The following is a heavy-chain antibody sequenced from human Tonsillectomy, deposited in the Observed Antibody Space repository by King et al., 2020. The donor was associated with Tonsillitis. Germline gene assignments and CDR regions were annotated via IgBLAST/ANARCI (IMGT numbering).Heavy chain of an antibody. CDR1: GGSISSRTDL. D-gene: IGHD3-10*01. J-gene: IGHJ6*02. CDR2: IYYSGSN. V-gene: IGHV4-39*07. Sequence: QLQESGPGLVKPSETLSLICTVSGGSISSRTDLWGWIRQPPGKGLEWIGTIYYSGSNYYNSSLKSRVTISIDTSKNQFSLKVISVTDADTAVYYCAGKFDWSKTMIRGESSGMDVWGQGTTVIVSS. CDR3: AGKFDWSKTMIRGESSGMDV.